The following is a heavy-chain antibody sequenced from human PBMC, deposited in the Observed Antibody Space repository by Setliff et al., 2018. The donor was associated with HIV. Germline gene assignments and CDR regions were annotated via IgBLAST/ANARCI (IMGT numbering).Heavy chain of an antibody. CDR3: ARDGWGVDTAMVGL. D-gene: IGHD5-18*01. CDR1: GGSISSYY. J-gene: IGHJ3*01. Sequence: PSETLSLTCTVSGGSISSYYWSWIRQPAGRGLEWIGRFYNRGNTYYNPSLKSRVIMAVDTSKNQFSLKLSSVTAADTAVYYCARDGWGVDTAMVGLWGQGTMVTVSS. CDR2: FYNRGNT. V-gene: IGHV4-4*07.